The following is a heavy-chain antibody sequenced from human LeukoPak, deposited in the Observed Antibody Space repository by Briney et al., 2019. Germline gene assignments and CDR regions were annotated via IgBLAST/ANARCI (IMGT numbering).Heavy chain of an antibody. V-gene: IGHV3-33*01. Sequence: GGSLRPSCAASGFTFSSYGMHWVRQAPGKGLEWVAVIWYDGSNKFYADSVKGRFTISRDNSNNTLYLQMNSLRAEDTAVYYCARDTENAFDIWGQGTLVTVSS. CDR2: IWYDGSNK. CDR3: ARDTENAFDI. D-gene: IGHD4-17*01. CDR1: GFTFSSYG. J-gene: IGHJ3*02.